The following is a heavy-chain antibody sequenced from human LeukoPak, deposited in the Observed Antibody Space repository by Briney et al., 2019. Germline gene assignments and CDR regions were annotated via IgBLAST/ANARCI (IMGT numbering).Heavy chain of an antibody. D-gene: IGHD6-19*01. CDR2: INPSGGST. CDR3: AREGTWEQWLVSLNYYYGMDV. V-gene: IGHV1-46*01. CDR1: GYTFTSYY. J-gene: IGHJ6*02. Sequence: SAVKVSCMASGYTFTSYYMHWVCQAPGQGPKWIGIINPSGGSTSYAQKFQGRVTMTRDTSTSTVYMELSSLRSEDTAVYYCAREGTWEQWLVSLNYYYGMDVWGQGTTVTVSS.